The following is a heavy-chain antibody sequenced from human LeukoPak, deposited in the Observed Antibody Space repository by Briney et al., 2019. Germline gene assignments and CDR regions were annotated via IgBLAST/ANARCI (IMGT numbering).Heavy chain of an antibody. CDR1: SGSISAYY. Sequence: PSETLCLTCTVSSGSISAYYWSWNRQPPGKELEWIGYIYYSGSTNYNPSLKSRVTISVDTSKNQFSLKLSSVTAADTAVYYCARHNLWFGESAFDYWGQGTLVTVSS. J-gene: IGHJ4*02. CDR2: IYYSGST. V-gene: IGHV4-59*08. D-gene: IGHD3-10*01. CDR3: ARHNLWFGESAFDY.